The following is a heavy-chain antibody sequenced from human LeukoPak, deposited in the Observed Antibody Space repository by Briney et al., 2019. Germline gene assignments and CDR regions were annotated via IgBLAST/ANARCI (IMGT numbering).Heavy chain of an antibody. J-gene: IGHJ4*02. Sequence: PGGSLRLSCAASGFTFDDYGMSWVRQAPGKGLEWVSGINWNGGSTGYADSVKGRFTISRDNAKNSLYLQMNSLRAEDTALYYCARGGRGYSYGYLPDYWGQGTLVTVSS. CDR2: INWNGGST. CDR3: ARGGRGYSYGYLPDY. CDR1: GFTFDDYG. D-gene: IGHD5-18*01. V-gene: IGHV3-20*04.